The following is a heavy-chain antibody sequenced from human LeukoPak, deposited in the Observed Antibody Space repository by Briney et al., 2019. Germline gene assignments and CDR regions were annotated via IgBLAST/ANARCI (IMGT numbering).Heavy chain of an antibody. V-gene: IGHV1-24*01. D-gene: IGHD3-22*01. CDR1: GYTLTELS. Sequence: ASVKVSCKVSGYTLTELSMHWVRQAPGKGLEWMGGFDPEDGETIYARKFQGRVTMTEDTSTDTAYMELSSLRSEDTAVYYCATGGHDSSGHGDIMGAFDIWGQGTMVTVSS. J-gene: IGHJ3*02. CDR3: ATGGHDSSGHGDIMGAFDI. CDR2: FDPEDGET.